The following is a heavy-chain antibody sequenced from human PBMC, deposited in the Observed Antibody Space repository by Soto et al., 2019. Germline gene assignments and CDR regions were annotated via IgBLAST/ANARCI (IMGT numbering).Heavy chain of an antibody. CDR2: ISYDGSNK. Sequence: QVQLVESGGGVVQPGRSLRLSCAASGFTFSSYAMHWVRQAPGKGLEWVAVISYDGSNKYYADSVKGRFTISRDNSKNTLYLQMNSLRAEDTAVYYCARDLEELAWINWFDPWGQGTLVTVSS. J-gene: IGHJ5*02. CDR1: GFTFSSYA. V-gene: IGHV3-30-3*01. CDR3: ARDLEELAWINWFDP. D-gene: IGHD1-1*01.